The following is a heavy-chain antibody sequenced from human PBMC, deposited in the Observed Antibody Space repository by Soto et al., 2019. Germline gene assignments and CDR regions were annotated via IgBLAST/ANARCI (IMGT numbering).Heavy chain of an antibody. V-gene: IGHV3-23*01. J-gene: IGHJ5*02. CDR2: ISGSGGST. Sequence: EVQLLESGGGLVQPGGSLRLSCAASGFTFSSYVMSWVRQAPGKGLEWLSTISGSGGSTYYADSVKGRFTISRDKSKNTLYLQMNSLRAEDTAVYYCAKGGDAYDINLFDPWGQGTLVTVSS. CDR3: AKGGDAYDINLFDP. D-gene: IGHD3-9*01. CDR1: GFTFSSYV.